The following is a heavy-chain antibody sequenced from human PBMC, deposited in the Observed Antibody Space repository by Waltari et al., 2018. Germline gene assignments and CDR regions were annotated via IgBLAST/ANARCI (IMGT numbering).Heavy chain of an antibody. V-gene: IGHV2-70*15. CDR2: IDWDDDK. CDR3: ARIYTYYYDSSGYYYYFDY. CDR1: GFSLSTSGMC. Sequence: QVTLRESGPALVKPTQTLTLTCTFSGFSLSTSGMCVSWIRQPPGKALEWLARIDWDDDKYYSTSLKTRLTISKDTSKNQVVLTMTNMDPVDTATYDSARIYTYYYDSSGYYYYFDYWGQGTLVTVSS. J-gene: IGHJ4*02. D-gene: IGHD3-22*01.